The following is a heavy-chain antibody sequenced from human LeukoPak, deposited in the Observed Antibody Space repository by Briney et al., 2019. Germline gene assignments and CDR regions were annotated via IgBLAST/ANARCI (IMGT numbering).Heavy chain of an antibody. CDR1: GFTFSSYG. V-gene: IGHV3-30*02. J-gene: IGHJ4*02. D-gene: IGHD5-18*01. CDR3: ARDQHPRGYSYGLYYFDY. Sequence: GGSLRLSCAASGFTFSSYGLHWVRQAPGKGLEWMTFIHCDGGTTYYADSVKGRFTISRDNAKNSLYLQMNSLRAEDTAVYYCARDQHPRGYSYGLYYFDYWGQGTLVTVSS. CDR2: IHCDGGTT.